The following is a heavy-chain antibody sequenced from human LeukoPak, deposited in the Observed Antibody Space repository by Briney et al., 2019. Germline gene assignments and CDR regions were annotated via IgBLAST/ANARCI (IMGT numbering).Heavy chain of an antibody. V-gene: IGHV3-48*03. J-gene: IGHJ4*02. CDR3: ARAPLHNDSSGYYPLDY. CDR1: GFTFSSYE. CDR2: ISSSSSYK. D-gene: IGHD3-22*01. Sequence: GGSLRLSCAASGFTFSSYEMNWVRQAPGKGLEWVSKISSSSSYKNYADSVKGRFTISRDNAKNSLYLQMNSLRAEDTAVYYCARAPLHNDSSGYYPLDYWGQGTLVTVSS.